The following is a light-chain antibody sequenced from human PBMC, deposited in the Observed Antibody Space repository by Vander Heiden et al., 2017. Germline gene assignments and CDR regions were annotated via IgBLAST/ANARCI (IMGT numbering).Light chain of an antibody. CDR1: SSNIGSNT. CDR3: AAWDDSMNGFYV. V-gene: IGLV1-44*01. Sequence: QSVLTQPPSASGTPGQRVTISCSGSSSNIGSNTVNWYQQRPGTATNLLLFSNNKRPSGVPARVSGSTSGTSASLAISGLQAEDEADYYCAAWDDSMNGFYVFGTGTKVTVL. CDR2: SNN. J-gene: IGLJ1*01.